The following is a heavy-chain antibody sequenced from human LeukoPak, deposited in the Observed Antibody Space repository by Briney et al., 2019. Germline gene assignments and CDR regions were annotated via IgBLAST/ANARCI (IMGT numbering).Heavy chain of an antibody. D-gene: IGHD1-26*01. Sequence: APVKVSCKASGYTFTSYYMHWVRQAPGQGLEWMGIINPSGGSTSYAQKFQGRVTMTRDTSTSTVYMELSSLRSEDTAVYYCARDLSTGWELPVFLNYFDYWGQGTLVTVSS. CDR3: ARDLSTGWELPVFLNYFDY. J-gene: IGHJ4*02. V-gene: IGHV1-46*01. CDR2: INPSGGST. CDR1: GYTFTSYY.